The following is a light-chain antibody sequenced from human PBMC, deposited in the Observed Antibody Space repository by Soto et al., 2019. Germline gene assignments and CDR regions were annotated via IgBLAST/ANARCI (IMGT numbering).Light chain of an antibody. J-gene: IGKJ2*01. V-gene: IGKV3-20*01. CDR3: QQYGSSYT. CDR2: GAS. Sequence: EIVLTQSPGTLSLSPGERATLSCRASQSVSSSYLAWYQQKPGQAPRLLIYGASSRATGIPDTFSGSGSGTDFTLTISRLEPEGLAVYYCQQYGSSYTLGQGTKLEIK. CDR1: QSVSSSY.